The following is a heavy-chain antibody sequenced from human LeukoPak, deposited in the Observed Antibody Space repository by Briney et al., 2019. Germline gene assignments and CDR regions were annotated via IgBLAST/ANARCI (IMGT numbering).Heavy chain of an antibody. CDR2: IKQDGSEK. V-gene: IGHV3-7*01. D-gene: IGHD3-22*01. CDR3: ARDQYYDSAKGPRPFDY. Sequence: QAGGSLRLSCAASGFTFSSYWMSWVRQAPGKGLEWVANIKQDGSEKYYVDSVKGRFTISRDNAKNSLYLQMNSLRAEDTAVYYCARDQYYDSAKGPRPFDYWGQGTLVTVSS. CDR1: GFTFSSYW. J-gene: IGHJ4*02.